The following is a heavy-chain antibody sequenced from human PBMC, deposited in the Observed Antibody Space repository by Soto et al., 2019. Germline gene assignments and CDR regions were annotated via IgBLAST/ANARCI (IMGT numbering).Heavy chain of an antibody. CDR1: GGSISSSNW. CDR2: IYHSGST. J-gene: IGHJ5*02. CDR3: ARGAVGYSYGRPGWFDP. Sequence: QVQLQESGPGLVKPSGTLFLTCAVSGGSISSSNWWSWVRQPPGKGLEWIGEIYHSGSTNYNPSLKSRVTISVDKSKNQFSLKLSSVTAADTAVYYCARGAVGYSYGRPGWFDPWGQGTLVTVSS. D-gene: IGHD5-18*01. V-gene: IGHV4-4*02.